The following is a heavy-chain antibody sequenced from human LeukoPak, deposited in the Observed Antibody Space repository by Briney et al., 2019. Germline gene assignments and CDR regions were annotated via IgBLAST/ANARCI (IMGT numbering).Heavy chain of an antibody. D-gene: IGHD6-6*01. J-gene: IGHJ4*02. CDR1: GGTFSSYT. CDR2: IIPILGIA. CDR3: ARDALYSSSSGLENDY. Sequence: SVKVSCKASGGTFSSYTISWVRQAPGQGLEWMGRIIPILGIANYAQKFQGRVTITADKSTSTAYMEPSSLRSEDTAVYYCARDALYSSSSGLENDYWGQGTLVTVSS. V-gene: IGHV1-69*04.